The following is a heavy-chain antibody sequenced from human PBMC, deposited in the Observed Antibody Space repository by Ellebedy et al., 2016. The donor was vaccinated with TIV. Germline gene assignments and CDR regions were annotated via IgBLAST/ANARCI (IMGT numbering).Heavy chain of an antibody. CDR2: INSGSSTI. D-gene: IGHD3-10*01. V-gene: IGHV3-48*02. CDR1: GFTFSTYS. Sequence: GESLKISCVASGFTFSTYSMNWVRQAPGKGLEWVAYINSGSSTIYYADSVKGRFTISRDNAKSSLYLQMNSLRDEDTAVYHCARSPTLRGVITHFDYWGQGTLVTVSS. CDR3: ARSPTLRGVITHFDY. J-gene: IGHJ4*02.